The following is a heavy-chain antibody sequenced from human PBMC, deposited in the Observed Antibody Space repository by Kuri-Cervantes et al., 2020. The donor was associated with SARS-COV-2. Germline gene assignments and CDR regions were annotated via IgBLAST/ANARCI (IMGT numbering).Heavy chain of an antibody. J-gene: IGHJ6*02. CDR1: GFTFSDYY. Sequence: GESLKISCAASGFTFSDYYMSWIRQAPGKGLEWVSYISSSGSTIYYADSVKGRFTISRDNAKNSLYLQMNSLRAEDTAVYYCARFLGGVIEYYYYGMDVWGQGTTVTVSS. V-gene: IGHV3-11*04. CDR2: ISSSGSTI. CDR3: ARFLGGVIEYYYYGMDV. D-gene: IGHD3-10*01.